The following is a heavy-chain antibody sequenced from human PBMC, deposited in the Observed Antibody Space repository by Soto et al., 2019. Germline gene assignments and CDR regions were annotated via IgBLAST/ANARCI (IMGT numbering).Heavy chain of an antibody. CDR2: INAGNGNT. Sequence: GASVKVSCKASGYTFTSYAMHWVRQAPGQRLEWMGWINAGNGNTKYSQKFQGRVTITRDTSASTAYMELSSLRSEDTAVYYCARGGIAVAGTTPYYYYYYGMDVWGQGTTVTVSS. D-gene: IGHD6-19*01. CDR1: GYTFTSYA. CDR3: ARGGIAVAGTTPYYYYYYGMDV. J-gene: IGHJ6*02. V-gene: IGHV1-3*01.